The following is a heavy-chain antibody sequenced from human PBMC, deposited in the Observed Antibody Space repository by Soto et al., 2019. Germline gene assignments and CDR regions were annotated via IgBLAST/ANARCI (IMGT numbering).Heavy chain of an antibody. V-gene: IGHV4-61*01. CDR2: VSNSGTT. CDR3: ARHIGVTATGLYNWLDP. J-gene: IGHJ5*02. CDR1: DGSVNSDSYY. Sequence: VQLQESGPRLVKPSETLSLTCTVSDGSVNSDSYYWSWIRQPPGKGLEWISSVSNSGTTNYNPSLKSRVTLAVDTPKTRFSLKLTPVTAADTAVYYCARHIGVTATGLYNWLDPWGQRILVTFST. D-gene: IGHD2-21*02.